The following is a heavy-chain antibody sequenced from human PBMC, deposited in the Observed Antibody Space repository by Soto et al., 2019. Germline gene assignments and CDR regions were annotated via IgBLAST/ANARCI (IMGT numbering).Heavy chain of an antibody. V-gene: IGHV5-51*01. CDR2: IYPGDSDT. CDR1: GFNFIHYW. J-gene: IGHJ3*02. Sequence: GESLKISCKGSGFNFIHYWIGWVRQMPGKGLEWMGIIYPGDSDTKYSPSFQGQVTISVDKSISTAYLQWSSLKASDTAMYYCAGLLVDAFDIWGQGTMVTVSS. CDR3: AGLLVDAFDI. D-gene: IGHD3-16*01.